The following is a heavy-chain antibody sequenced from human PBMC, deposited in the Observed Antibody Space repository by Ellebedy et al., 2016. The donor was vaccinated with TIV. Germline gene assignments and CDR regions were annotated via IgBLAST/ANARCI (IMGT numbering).Heavy chain of an antibody. CDR3: ATDGSYGDYLSPTHAFVI. CDR1: GFSFSSYW. V-gene: IGHV3-7*01. D-gene: IGHD4-17*01. J-gene: IGHJ3*02. Sequence: LSLTCGASGFSFSSYWMSWVRQAPGKGLEWVANIKQDGSEKYYVDSVKGRFTISRDNAKNSLYLHLNSLRAEDTAMYYCATDGSYGDYLSPTHAFVIWGQGTMVTVSS. CDR2: IKQDGSEK.